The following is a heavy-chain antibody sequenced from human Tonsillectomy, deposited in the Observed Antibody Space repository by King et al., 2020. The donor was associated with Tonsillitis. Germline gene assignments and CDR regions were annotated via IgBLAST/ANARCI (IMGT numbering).Heavy chain of an antibody. CDR2: INPNSGGT. J-gene: IGHJ6*02. CDR1: GYTFIGYD. Sequence: VQLVQSGAEVKKSGASVKVSCKASGYTFIGYDIHWVRQAPGQGLEWMGWINPNSGGTKYAQQFQGRVTMTRDTSISTAYMELGRLKSDDTAVYYCARVLIAAAGLYYYGMDVWGQGTTVTVSS. CDR3: ARVLIAAAGLYYYGMDV. D-gene: IGHD6-13*01. V-gene: IGHV1-2*02.